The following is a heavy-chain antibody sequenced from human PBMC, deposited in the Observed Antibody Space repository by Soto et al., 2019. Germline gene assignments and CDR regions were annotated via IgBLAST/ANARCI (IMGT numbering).Heavy chain of an antibody. CDR3: ARIFTAADYYYGMDV. Sequence: QVTLKESGPVLVKPTETLTLTCTVSGFSLSNARMGVSWIRQPPGKALEWLAHIFSNDEKSYSTSLKSRLTISIDTSKSQVVLTMTNVDPVDTATYYCARIFTAADYYYGMDVWGQGTTVTVSS. CDR1: GFSLSNARMG. CDR2: IFSNDEK. J-gene: IGHJ6*02. V-gene: IGHV2-26*01. D-gene: IGHD6-13*01.